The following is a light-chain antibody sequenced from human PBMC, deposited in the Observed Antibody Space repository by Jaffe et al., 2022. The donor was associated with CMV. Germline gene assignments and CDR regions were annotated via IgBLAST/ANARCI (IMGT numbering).Light chain of an antibody. CDR2: TNS. J-gene: IGLJ1*01. Sequence: QSVLTQPPSASGTPGQRVTISCSGSSSNIGRNGVNWYQQLPGTAPKLLIYTNSQRPSGVPDRFSGSKSGTSASLAISGLQSEDEADYYCGAWDDSLNGYVFGTGTKVIVL. V-gene: IGLV1-44*01. CDR1: SSNIGRNG. CDR3: GAWDDSLNGYV.